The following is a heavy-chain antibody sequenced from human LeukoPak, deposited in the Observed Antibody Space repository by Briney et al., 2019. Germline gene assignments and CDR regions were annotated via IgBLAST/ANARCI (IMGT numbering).Heavy chain of an antibody. Sequence: PSETLSLTCTVSGGSISSYYWSWIRQPPGKGLEWIGYIYYSGSTYYNPSLKSRVTISVDTSKNQFSLKLSSVTAADTAVYYCARAPAVAGKIDYWGQGTLVTVSS. CDR2: IYYSGST. CDR3: ARAPAVAGKIDY. V-gene: IGHV4-59*12. J-gene: IGHJ4*02. CDR1: GGSISSYY. D-gene: IGHD6-19*01.